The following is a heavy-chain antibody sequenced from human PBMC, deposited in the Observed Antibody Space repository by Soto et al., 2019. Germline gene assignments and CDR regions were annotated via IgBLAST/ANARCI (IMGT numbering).Heavy chain of an antibody. CDR2: IIPVFRSA. CDR1: GGTFNKFA. Sequence: SVKVSCKASGGTFNKFAFSWVRQAPGQGFEWMGGIIPVFRSANYAQRFRGRITITADEYTSTVYLYLNDLRSDDAAVYYCARRYCASDNCPLFYYFVDLWGLGTTVTVSS. D-gene: IGHD2-21*02. CDR3: ARRYCASDNCPLFYYFVDL. J-gene: IGHJ6*02. V-gene: IGHV1-69*13.